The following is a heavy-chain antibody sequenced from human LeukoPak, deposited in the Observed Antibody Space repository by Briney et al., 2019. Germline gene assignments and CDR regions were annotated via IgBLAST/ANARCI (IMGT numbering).Heavy chain of an antibody. V-gene: IGHV1-8*03. CDR2: MNPNSGNT. J-gene: IGHJ4*02. D-gene: IGHD3-10*01. CDR1: GYTFTSYD. CDR3: ARHPITMVRGVEGS. Sequence: ASVKVSCKASGYTFTSYDINWVRQATGQGLEWMGWMNPNSGNTGYAQKLQGRVTITRNTSISTAYMELSSLRSEDTAVYYCARHPITMVRGVEGSWGQGTLVTVSS.